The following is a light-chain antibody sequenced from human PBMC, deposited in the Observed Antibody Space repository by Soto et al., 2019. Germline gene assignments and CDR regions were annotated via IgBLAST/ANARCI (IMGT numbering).Light chain of an antibody. J-gene: IGKJ1*01. V-gene: IGKV1-39*01. CDR2: RAS. CDR3: QQTYSPLRT. Sequence: DIQMTQSPSSLSASVGDRVTITCRASQSINRDLHWYQQRPGEAPNLLISRASSLQSGVPSRFSGTRSGTDFTLIISDLQAEDFATYYCQQTYSPLRTFGQGTKVDIK. CDR1: QSINRD.